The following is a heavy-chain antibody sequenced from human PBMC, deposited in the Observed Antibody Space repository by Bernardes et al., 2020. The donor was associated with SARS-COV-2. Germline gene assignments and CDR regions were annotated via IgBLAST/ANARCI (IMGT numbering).Heavy chain of an antibody. D-gene: IGHD5-12*01. J-gene: IGHJ6*02. CDR2: INSDGSST. Sequence: GGSLRLSCAASGFTFSSYWMHWVRQAPGKGLVWVSRINSDGSSTSYADSVKGRFTISRDNAKNTLYLQMNSLRAEDTAVYYCASSVGGLMATIVWGPENYYYYGMDVWGQGTTVTVSS. CDR3: ASSVGGLMATIVWGPENYYYYGMDV. CDR1: GFTFSSYW. V-gene: IGHV3-74*01.